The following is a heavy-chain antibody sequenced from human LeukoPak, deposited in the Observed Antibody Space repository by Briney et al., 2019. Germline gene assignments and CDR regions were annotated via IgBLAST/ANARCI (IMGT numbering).Heavy chain of an antibody. Sequence: SETLSLTCVVYGGSFSGYYWSWIRQPPGKGLEWVGSIDYSGSTNYNPSLKSRLIISRDTSKNQLSLKLSSVTAADTAVYYCARGYRGGAFDIWGRGTMVTVSS. D-gene: IGHD1-26*01. CDR3: ARGYRGGAFDI. J-gene: IGHJ3*02. CDR2: IDYSGST. CDR1: GGSFSGYY. V-gene: IGHV4-59*01.